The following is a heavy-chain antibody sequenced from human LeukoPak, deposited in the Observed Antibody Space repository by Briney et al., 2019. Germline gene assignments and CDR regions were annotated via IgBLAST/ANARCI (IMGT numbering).Heavy chain of an antibody. CDR3: ASIGYCSSTSCAPIP. Sequence: PGGSLRLSCAASGFTVSSNYMSWVRQAPGKGLEWVSVIYSGGSTYYADSVKGRFTISRDNAKNSLYLQMNSLRAEDTALYHCASIGYCSSTSCAPIPWGQGTLVTVSS. J-gene: IGHJ5*02. V-gene: IGHV3-53*01. CDR1: GFTVSSNY. CDR2: IYSGGST. D-gene: IGHD2-2*01.